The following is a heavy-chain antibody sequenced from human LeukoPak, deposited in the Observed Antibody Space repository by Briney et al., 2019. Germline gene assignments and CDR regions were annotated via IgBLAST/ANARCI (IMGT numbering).Heavy chain of an antibody. D-gene: IGHD3-10*01. CDR1: GGSVSCRNYS. CDR2: IYNSGST. J-gene: IGHJ4*02. Sequence: SSETLSLTCSVSGGSVSCRNYSWTWIRQPPGKGLEWIGYIYNSGSTKCNPPLKSRVTISVGTSKNQFSLKLSSVTAADTAVYYCATDRQVYGSGEYYFDYWGQGTLVSVSS. CDR3: ATDRQVYGSGEYYFDY. V-gene: IGHV4-61*01.